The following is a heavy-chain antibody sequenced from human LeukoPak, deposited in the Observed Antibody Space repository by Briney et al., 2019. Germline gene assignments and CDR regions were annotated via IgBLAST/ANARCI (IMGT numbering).Heavy chain of an antibody. V-gene: IGHV1-69*06. J-gene: IGHJ4*02. CDR3: AKDRVGAMFYFDY. CDR1: GGTFSSYA. CDR2: IIPIFGTA. Sequence: GASVKVSCKASGGTFSSYAISWVRQAPGQGLEWMGGIIPIFGTANYAQKFQGRVTITADKSTSTAYMELSSLRSEDTAVYYCAKDRVGAMFYFDYWGQGTLVTVCS. D-gene: IGHD1-26*01.